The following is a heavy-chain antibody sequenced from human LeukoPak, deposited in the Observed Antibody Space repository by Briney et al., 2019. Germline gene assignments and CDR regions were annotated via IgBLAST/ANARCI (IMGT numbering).Heavy chain of an antibody. CDR2: IRYDGSNK. D-gene: IGHD3-16*02. J-gene: IGHJ6*03. CDR3: AKDYHQDCYYMDV. CDR1: GFTFSSYS. V-gene: IGHV3-30*02. Sequence: PGGSLRLSCAASGFTFSSYSMHWVRQAPGKGLEWVSFIRYDGSNKYYADSVKGRFTISRDNSKNTLYLQMNSLRAEDTAVYYCAKDYHQDCYYMDVWGKGTTVTVSS.